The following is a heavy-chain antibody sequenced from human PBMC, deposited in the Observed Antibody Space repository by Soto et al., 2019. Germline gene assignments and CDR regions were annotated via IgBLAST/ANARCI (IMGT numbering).Heavy chain of an antibody. CDR1: GFTFSDHY. CDR3: AANSGSNAPFEY. J-gene: IGHJ4*02. Sequence: GGSLRLSCVASGFTFSDHYMDWVRQAPGKGLEWVGRIRKKTNSYTTEYAASVKGRLTVSRDDSKSSLYLQMNSLKTEDTAVYYCAANSGSNAPFEYWGQGTLVTVSS. V-gene: IGHV3-72*01. D-gene: IGHD1-26*01. CDR2: IRKKTNSYTT.